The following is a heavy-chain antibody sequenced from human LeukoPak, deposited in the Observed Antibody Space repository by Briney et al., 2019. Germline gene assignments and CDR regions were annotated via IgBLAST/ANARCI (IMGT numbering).Heavy chain of an antibody. CDR3: ARDGPEYYIDY. CDR2: ISYDGSNK. V-gene: IGHV3-30-3*01. J-gene: IGHJ4*02. Sequence: GRSLRLSCAASGFTFSSYAMHWVRQAPGKGLEWVAVISYDGSNKYYADSVRGGFTISRDNSKNTLYLQMNSLRAEDTAVYCGARDGPEYYIDYWGQGPLVTVSS. CDR1: GFTFSSYA. D-gene: IGHD6-6*01.